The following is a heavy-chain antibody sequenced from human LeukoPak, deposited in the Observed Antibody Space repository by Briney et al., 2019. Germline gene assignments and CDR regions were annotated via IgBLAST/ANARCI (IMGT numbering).Heavy chain of an antibody. D-gene: IGHD2-2*02. CDR2: IIPILGIA. CDR3: ARYVPAAISRRDNWFDP. Sequence: ASVKVSCKASGGTFSSYAISWVRQAPGQGLEWMGRIIPILGIANYAQKFQGRVTITADKSTSTAYMELSSLRSEDTAVYYCARYVPAAISRRDNWFDPWGQGTLVTVSS. J-gene: IGHJ5*02. V-gene: IGHV1-69*04. CDR1: GGTFSSYA.